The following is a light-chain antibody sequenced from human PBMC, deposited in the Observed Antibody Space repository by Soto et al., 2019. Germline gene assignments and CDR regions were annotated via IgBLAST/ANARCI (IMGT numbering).Light chain of an antibody. J-gene: IGLJ3*02. CDR2: EVI. CDR1: SSDIGGYDY. Sequence: QAVVTQPPSASGSPGQSVTISCTGTSSDIGGYDYVSWYQQHPGKVPKLIIYEVIKRPSGVPDRFSGFKSGNTASLTVSGLQAEDEADYYCSSYGGSNNLVFGGGTKLTVL. CDR3: SSYGGSNNLV. V-gene: IGLV2-8*01.